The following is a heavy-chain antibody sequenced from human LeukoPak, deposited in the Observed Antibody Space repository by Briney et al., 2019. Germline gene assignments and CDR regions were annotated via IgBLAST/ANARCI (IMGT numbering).Heavy chain of an antibody. CDR3: ARDRGSSSWYGRNWFDP. D-gene: IGHD6-13*01. CDR2: TYYRSKWYN. J-gene: IGHJ5*02. V-gene: IGHV6-1*01. Sequence: SQTLSLTCAISGDSVSSNSAAWNWIRQSPSRGLEWLGRTYYRSKWYNDYAVSVKSRITINPDTSKNQFSLQLNSVTPEDTAVYYCARDRGSSSWYGRNWFDPWGQGTLVTVSS. CDR1: GDSVSSNSAA.